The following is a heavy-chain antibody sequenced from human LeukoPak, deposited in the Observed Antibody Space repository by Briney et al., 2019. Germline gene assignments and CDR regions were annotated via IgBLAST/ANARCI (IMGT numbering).Heavy chain of an antibody. D-gene: IGHD3-16*01. CDR1: GGSISSYY. CDR2: IFYSGST. Sequence: KSSETLSLTCTVSGGSISSYYWSWIRQSPGKGLEWIGYIFYSGSTNYNPSLKSRVTISIDTSKNHFSLKLSSVTAADTAVYYCAGGVYSNPDYWGQGTLVTVSS. J-gene: IGHJ4*02. V-gene: IGHV4-59*01. CDR3: AGGVYSNPDY.